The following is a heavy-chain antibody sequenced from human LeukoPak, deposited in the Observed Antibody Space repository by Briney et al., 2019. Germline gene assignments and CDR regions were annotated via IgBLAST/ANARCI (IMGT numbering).Heavy chain of an antibody. V-gene: IGHV3-30*18. CDR1: GFTFSSYG. D-gene: IGHD1-26*01. Sequence: GGSLRLSCAASGFTFSSYGMHWVRQAPGKGLEGGAVISYDGGNKNYEDSGKGRFTMSGYNCKNTLELQINSLRAETTAVNYCAKDRRWAVGRHLEYWGPGTLVTVSS. CDR3: AKDRRWAVGRHLEY. J-gene: IGHJ4*02. CDR2: ISYDGGNK.